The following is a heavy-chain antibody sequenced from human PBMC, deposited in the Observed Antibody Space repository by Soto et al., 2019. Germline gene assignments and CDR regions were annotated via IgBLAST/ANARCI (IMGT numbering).Heavy chain of an antibody. V-gene: IGHV1-2*04. CDR2: INPNSGGI. J-gene: IGHJ6*02. Sequence: ASVKVSCKASGYTFTGYYMHWVRQAPGQGLEWMGWINPNSGGINYAQKFQGWVTMTRDTSISTAYMELSRLRSDDTAVYYCAKGNVVYADYYYGMDVWGQGTTVTVSS. CDR1: GYTFTGYY. D-gene: IGHD2-8*02. CDR3: AKGNVVYADYYYGMDV.